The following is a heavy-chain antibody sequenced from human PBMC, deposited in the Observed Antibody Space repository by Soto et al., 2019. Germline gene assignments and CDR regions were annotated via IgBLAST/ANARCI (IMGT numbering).Heavy chain of an antibody. CDR3: ARATYSNAWYRFDL. CDR1: GVTFSGYW. CDR2: IKHDGSVQ. J-gene: IGHJ4*02. D-gene: IGHD4-4*01. Sequence: GGALRLSCKASGVTFSGYWMSWVRQAPGKGLGWVADIKHDGSVQYYVDSVKGRFTISRDNAKKLLYLQMNGLRAEDTALYYCARATYSNAWYRFDLWGQGTLVTVSS. V-gene: IGHV3-7*03.